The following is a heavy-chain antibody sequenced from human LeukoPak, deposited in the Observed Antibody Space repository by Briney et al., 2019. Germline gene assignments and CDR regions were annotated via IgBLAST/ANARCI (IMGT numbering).Heavy chain of an antibody. CDR3: AKGKLTLVTSHYYCDY. CDR2: ISGTGGST. J-gene: IGHJ4*02. CDR1: GFTFSSYA. Sequence: GGSLRLSCAASGFTFSSYAMSWVRQAPGKGLEWVSAISGTGGSTYYADSVKGRFTISSDNSKNTLYLQMNSLRAEDTAVYYCAKGKLTLVTSHYYCDYWGPGNLGTVSS. V-gene: IGHV3-23*01. D-gene: IGHD2-21*02.